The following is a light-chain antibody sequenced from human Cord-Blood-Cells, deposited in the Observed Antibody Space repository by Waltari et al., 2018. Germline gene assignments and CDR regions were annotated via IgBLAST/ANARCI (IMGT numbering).Light chain of an antibody. CDR1: QSVSSY. CDR3: QQRSNWPPAT. Sequence: EIVLTRSPATLSLSPGERATLSCRASQSVSSYLAWYQQKPGQAPRLLIYDASNRATGIPARFSGSGSGTDFTLTISSLEPEDFAVYYCQQRSNWPPATFGPGTKVDIK. V-gene: IGKV3-11*01. J-gene: IGKJ3*01. CDR2: DAS.